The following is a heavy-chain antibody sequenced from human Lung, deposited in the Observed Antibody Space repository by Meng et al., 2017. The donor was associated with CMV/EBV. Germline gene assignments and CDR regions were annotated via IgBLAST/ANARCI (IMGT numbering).Heavy chain of an antibody. J-gene: IGHJ6*02. CDR1: GFTFSTYS. V-gene: IGHV3-48*04. D-gene: IGHD2-21*02. CDR3: ARACLSDNYYYGMDV. Sequence: ESLKISCAASGFTFSTYSMSWVRQAPGKGLEWVSYISSASSTIYYADSVKGRFTISRDNANKSLFLQLNSLRAEDTALYYCARACLSDNYYYGMDVWGQGTXVTGAS. CDR2: ISSASSTI.